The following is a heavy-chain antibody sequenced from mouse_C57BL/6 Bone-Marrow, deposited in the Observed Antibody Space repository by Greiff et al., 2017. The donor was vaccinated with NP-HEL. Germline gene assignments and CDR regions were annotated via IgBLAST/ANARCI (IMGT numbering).Heavy chain of an antibody. J-gene: IGHJ2*01. D-gene: IGHD2-1*01. CDR1: GYTFTDYY. Sequence: VQLQQSGPVLVKPGASVKMSCKASGYTFTDYYMNWVTQSHGKSLEWIGVINPYNGGTSYNQKFKGKATLTVDKSSSTAYMELNSLTSEDSAVYYCARFDGNYEDYWGQGTTLTVSS. CDR3: ARFDGNYEDY. V-gene: IGHV1-19*01. CDR2: INPYNGGT.